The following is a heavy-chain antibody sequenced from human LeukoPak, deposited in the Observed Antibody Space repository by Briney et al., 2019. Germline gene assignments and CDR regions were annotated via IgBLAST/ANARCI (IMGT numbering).Heavy chain of an antibody. D-gene: IGHD3-3*01. V-gene: IGHV4-39*01. CDR1: GGSIGSSIYY. CDR3: ARLGRTYYDFWSGP. Sequence: PSETLSLTCTVSGGSIGSSIYYWGWIRQPPGKGLEWIGTIYYGGSTYHNPSLKSRVTISVDTSKDQFSLKLSSVTAADTAVYYCARLGRTYYDFWSGPWGQGTLVTVSS. CDR2: IYYGGST. J-gene: IGHJ5*02.